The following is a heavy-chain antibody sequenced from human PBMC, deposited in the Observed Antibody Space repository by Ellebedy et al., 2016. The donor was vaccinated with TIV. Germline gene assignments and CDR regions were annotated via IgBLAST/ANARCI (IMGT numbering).Heavy chain of an antibody. CDR2: ISASGDST. D-gene: IGHD2-15*01. V-gene: IGHV3-23*01. CDR1: GFTFTTYA. J-gene: IGHJ2*01. CDR3: SRDLPLSYCVRSTCYFNWFFDL. Sequence: GESLKISCAASGFTFTTYAMSWVRQAPGKGPEWVSAISASGDSTFYAASVKGRFTISRANSRNTLYLKMNSLIADDTAMYYWSRDLPLSYCVRSTCYFNWFFDLWGRGSLVTVSS.